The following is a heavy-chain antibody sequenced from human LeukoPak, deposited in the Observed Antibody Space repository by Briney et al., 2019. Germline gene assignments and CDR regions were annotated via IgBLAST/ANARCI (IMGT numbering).Heavy chain of an antibody. V-gene: IGHV4-39*01. CDR3: ARQGKEGGLLWFGESSGYYYYMDV. CDR1: GGSISSSSYY. J-gene: IGHJ6*03. D-gene: IGHD3-10*01. CDR2: IYYSGST. Sequence: KTSETLSLTCTVSGGSISSSSYYWGWIRQPPGKGLEWIGSIYYSGSTYYNPSLKSRVTISVDTSKNQFSLKLSSVTAADTAVYYCARQGKEGGLLWFGESSGYYYYMDVWGKGTTVTISS.